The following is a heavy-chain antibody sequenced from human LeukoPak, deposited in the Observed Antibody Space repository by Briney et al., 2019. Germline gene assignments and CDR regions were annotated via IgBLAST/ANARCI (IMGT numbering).Heavy chain of an antibody. J-gene: IGHJ4*02. CDR1: GFTFISYA. CDR2: ISGSGGNT. Sequence: SGGSLRLSCAASGFTFISYAMNWVRQAPGKGLEWVSIISGSGGNTYYADSVKGRFTISRDNSKNTLYLQMSSLRAEDTTVYYCAKDRGDWNFVDFDYWGQGTLVTVSS. CDR3: AKDRGDWNFVDFDY. V-gene: IGHV3-23*01. D-gene: IGHD1-7*01.